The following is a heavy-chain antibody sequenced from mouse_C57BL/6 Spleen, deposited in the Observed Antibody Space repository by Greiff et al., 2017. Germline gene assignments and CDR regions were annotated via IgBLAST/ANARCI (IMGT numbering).Heavy chain of an antibody. V-gene: IGHV1-69*01. J-gene: IGHJ1*03. Sequence: QVQLQQPGAELVMPGASVKLSCKASGYTFTSYWMPWVKQRPGQGLEWIGEIDPSDSYTNYNQKFKGKSTLTVDKSSSTAYMQLSSLTSEDSAVYYCARSFTTVVAPVDFEVWGTGTTVTVSS. CDR1: GYTFTSYW. CDR2: IDPSDSYT. D-gene: IGHD1-1*01. CDR3: ARSFTTVVAPVDFEV.